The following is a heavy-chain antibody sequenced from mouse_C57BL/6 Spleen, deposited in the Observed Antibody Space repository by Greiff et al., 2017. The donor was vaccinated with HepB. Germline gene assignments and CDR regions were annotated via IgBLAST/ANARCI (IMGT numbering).Heavy chain of an antibody. CDR1: GYTFTDYE. V-gene: IGHV1-15*01. CDR3: TRLLLRSAYFAY. Sequence: QVQLKQSGAELVRPGASVTLSCKASGYTFTDYEMYWVKQTPVHGLEWIGAIDTETGGTAYNQKFKGKAILTADKSSSTAYMELRSLTSEDSSVYYCTRLLLRSAYFAYWGQGTLVTVSA. J-gene: IGHJ3*01. D-gene: IGHD1-1*01. CDR2: IDTETGGT.